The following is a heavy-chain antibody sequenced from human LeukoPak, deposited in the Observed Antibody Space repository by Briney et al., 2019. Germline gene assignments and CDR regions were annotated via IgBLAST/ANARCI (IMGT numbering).Heavy chain of an antibody. CDR3: ARDPRIFLEWFTGGVDY. Sequence: GGTLRLSCAASGFTFSSYSMNWVRQAPGKGLEWVSYISSSSSYIYYADSVKGRFTISRDNAENSLYLQMNSLRADDTAVYYCARDPRIFLEWFTGGVDYWGQGTLVTVSS. J-gene: IGHJ4*02. V-gene: IGHV3-21*04. CDR2: ISSSSSYI. D-gene: IGHD3-3*01. CDR1: GFTFSSYS.